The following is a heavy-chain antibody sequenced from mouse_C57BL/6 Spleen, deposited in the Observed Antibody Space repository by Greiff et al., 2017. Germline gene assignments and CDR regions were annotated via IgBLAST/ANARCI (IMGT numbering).Heavy chain of an antibody. V-gene: IGHV1-76*01. CDR3: ARRDYGSSDGGFAY. CDR1: GYTFTDYY. J-gene: IGHJ3*01. D-gene: IGHD1-1*01. Sequence: VQLQQSGAELVRPGASVKLSCKASGYTFTDYYINWVKQRPGQGLEWIARIYPGSGNTYYNEKFTGKATLTAEKSSSTAYMQLSSLTSEDSAVYFCARRDYGSSDGGFAYWGQGTLVTVSA. CDR2: IYPGSGNT.